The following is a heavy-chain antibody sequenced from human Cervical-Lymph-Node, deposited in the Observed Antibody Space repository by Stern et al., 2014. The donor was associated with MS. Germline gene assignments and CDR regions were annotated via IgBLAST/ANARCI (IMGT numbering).Heavy chain of an antibody. Sequence: EVQLVESGGGLVQPGGSLRLSCAASGFSFGSYWMTWVRQARWLGLEWVANIREDGSETYYVDSVKGRFPISRDNAKNSLYLQMNSLRAEDTAVYYCARGSDTWGQGTLVTVSS. V-gene: IGHV3-7*01. CDR1: GFSFGSYW. CDR2: IREDGSET. D-gene: IGHD2-15*01. CDR3: ARGSDT. J-gene: IGHJ5*02.